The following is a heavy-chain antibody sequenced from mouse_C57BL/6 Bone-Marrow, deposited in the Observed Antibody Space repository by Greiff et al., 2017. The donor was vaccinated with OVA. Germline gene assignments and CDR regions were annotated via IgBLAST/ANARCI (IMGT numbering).Heavy chain of an antibody. Sequence: QVQLKESGAELVRPGASVKLSCKASGYTFTDYYINWVKQRPGQGLEWIARIYPGSGNTYYNEKFKGKATLTAEKSSSTAYMQLSSLTSEDSAVYFCASFYYGNPYYAMDYWGQGTSVTVSS. D-gene: IGHD2-1*01. V-gene: IGHV1-76*01. CDR1: GYTFTDYY. CDR2: IYPGSGNT. J-gene: IGHJ4*01. CDR3: ASFYYGNPYYAMDY.